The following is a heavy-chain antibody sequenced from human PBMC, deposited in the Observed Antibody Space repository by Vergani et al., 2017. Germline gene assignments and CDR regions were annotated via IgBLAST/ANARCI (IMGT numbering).Heavy chain of an antibody. V-gene: IGHV3-21*01. J-gene: IGHJ4*02. CDR3: ARDLYCSSTSCFPYYFDY. CDR1: GFTFSSYS. Sequence: EVQLVESGGGLVKPGGSLRLSCAASGFTFSSYSMNWVRQAPGKGLEWVSSISSSSSYIYYADSVKGRFTISRDNAKNSLYLQMNSLRAEDTAVYYCARDLYCSSTSCFPYYFDYWGQGTLVTVSS. D-gene: IGHD2-2*01. CDR2: ISSSSSYI.